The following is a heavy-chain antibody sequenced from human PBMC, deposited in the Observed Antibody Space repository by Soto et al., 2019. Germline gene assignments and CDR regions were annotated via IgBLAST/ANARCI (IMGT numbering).Heavy chain of an antibody. CDR3: ARPTLPGYSINFNS. Sequence: GESLKISCKASGYIFIDYWIGWVRQMPGKGLEWMGIVYPRDSDTRYSPSFQGQVTISADRSTGTAFLQWRSLKASDTALYYCARPTLPGYSINFNSWGKGTLVTVSS. V-gene: IGHV5-51*01. CDR1: GYIFIDYW. J-gene: IGHJ4*02. CDR2: VYPRDSDT. D-gene: IGHD2-15*01.